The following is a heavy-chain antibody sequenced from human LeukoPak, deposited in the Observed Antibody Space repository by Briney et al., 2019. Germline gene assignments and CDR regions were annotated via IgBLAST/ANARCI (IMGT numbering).Heavy chain of an antibody. CDR3: RGVRFGELFDY. D-gene: IGHD3-10*01. V-gene: IGHV4-34*03. Sequence: SETLSLTCAVYGGSFRGYYWSWIRQPPGKGLEWIGEINHSGSTNYNPSLKSRVTISGGTSKNQCSLQLISVTAADTAVYYCRGVRFGELFDYWGQGTLVTVSS. J-gene: IGHJ4*02. CDR2: INHSGST. CDR1: GGSFRGYY.